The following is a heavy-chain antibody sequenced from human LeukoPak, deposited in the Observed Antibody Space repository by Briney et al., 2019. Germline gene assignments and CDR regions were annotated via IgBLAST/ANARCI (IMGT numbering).Heavy chain of an antibody. D-gene: IGHD6-13*01. CDR1: GVPITSPGYY. V-gene: IGHV4-31*03. CDR2: NSGST. J-gene: IGHJ6*03. Sequence: SETLSLTCTVSGVPITSPGYYWTWLRQHPGKGLEWIGYNSGSTDYNPSLKSRIIISTDTPKNQFSLKLSSVTAADTAVYYCARLEWEQQLKSVHYHYYMDVWGKGTTVTVSS. CDR3: ARLEWEQQLKSVHYHYYMDV.